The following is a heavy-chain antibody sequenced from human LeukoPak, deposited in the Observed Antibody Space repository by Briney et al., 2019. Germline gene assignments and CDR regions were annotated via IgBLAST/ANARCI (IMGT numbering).Heavy chain of an antibody. J-gene: IGHJ4*02. Sequence: SETLSLTCSVSGGSIDITNYWSWVRQAPGKGLEWIGEISHSGTTNYNPSLRSRVTMFLDRANNQFSLSLTSVTAADSAVYYCTRENRPFCPFAYWGQGVLVTVSS. V-gene: IGHV4-4*02. CDR2: ISHSGTT. CDR3: TRENRPFCPFAY. D-gene: IGHD2/OR15-2a*01. CDR1: GGSIDITNY.